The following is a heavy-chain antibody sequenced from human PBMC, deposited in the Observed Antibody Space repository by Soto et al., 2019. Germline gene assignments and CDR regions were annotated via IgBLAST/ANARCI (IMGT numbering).Heavy chain of an antibody. V-gene: IGHV4-59*01. D-gene: IGHD5-12*01. CDR1: GGSISSYY. Sequence: SETLSLTCTVSGGSISSYYWSWIRQPPGKGLEWIGYIYYSGSTNYNPSLKSRVTISVDTSKNQFSLKLSSVTAADTAVYYCARLYSGYDWVPRDYWGQGTLVTVSS. CDR3: ARLYSGYDWVPRDY. J-gene: IGHJ4*02. CDR2: IYYSGST.